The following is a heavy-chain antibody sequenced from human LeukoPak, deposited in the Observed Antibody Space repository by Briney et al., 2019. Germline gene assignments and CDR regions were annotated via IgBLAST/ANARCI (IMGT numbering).Heavy chain of an antibody. V-gene: IGHV3-30*02. Sequence: GGSLRLSCAASGFTFSRHGMHWVRQAPGKGLEWVAFIRYDSSDKYYADSVKGRFTISRDNSENTLYLQMNSLRPEDTAVYHCAKGSYYCSNNCPQCYYYMDVWGKGTTVIVSS. D-gene: IGHD4-11*01. J-gene: IGHJ6*03. CDR2: IRYDSSDK. CDR3: AKGSYYCSNNCPQCYYYMDV. CDR1: GFTFSRHG.